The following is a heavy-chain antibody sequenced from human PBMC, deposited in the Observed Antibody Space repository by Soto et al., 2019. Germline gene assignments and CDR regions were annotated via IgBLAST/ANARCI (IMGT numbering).Heavy chain of an antibody. CDR3: AKMRGDYVSGPFDY. Sequence: EVQLLESGGGLVQPGGSLRLSCAASGFTFSSYAMIWVRQAPGKGLEWVPAISGSGGSTYYADSVKGRFTISRDNSKNTLYLQMNGLRAEDTAVYYCAKMRGDYVSGPFDYWGQGTLVTVSS. CDR2: ISGSGGST. V-gene: IGHV3-23*01. D-gene: IGHD3-16*01. CDR1: GFTFSSYA. J-gene: IGHJ4*02.